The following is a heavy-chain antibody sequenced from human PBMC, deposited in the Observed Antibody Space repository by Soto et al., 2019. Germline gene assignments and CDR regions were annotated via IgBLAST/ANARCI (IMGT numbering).Heavy chain of an antibody. Sequence: GESLKISCKGSGYSFTSYWISWVRQMPGKGLEWMGRIDPSDSYTNYSPSFQGHVTISADKSISTAYLQWSSLKASDTAMYYCARFRAATPLYYYYGMDVWGQGTTVTVSS. CDR3: ARFRAATPLYYYYGMDV. J-gene: IGHJ6*02. V-gene: IGHV5-10-1*01. D-gene: IGHD2-15*01. CDR1: GYSFTSYW. CDR2: IDPSDSYT.